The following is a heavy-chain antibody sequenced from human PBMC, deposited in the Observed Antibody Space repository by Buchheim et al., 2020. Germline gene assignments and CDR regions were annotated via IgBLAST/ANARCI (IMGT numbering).Heavy chain of an antibody. V-gene: IGHV3-48*01. Sequence: EVQLVESGGGLVQPGGSLRLSCAASGFNFSTYSMNWVRLVPGKGLEWVAYINSRSNTVFNADSVKGRFTIPRDNAKNSLYLQMDSLRPEDTAVYYCARMQSRSSTYSPLDYWGQGTL. J-gene: IGHJ4*02. CDR1: GFNFSTYS. CDR2: INSRSNTV. D-gene: IGHD2-21*01. CDR3: ARMQSRSSTYSPLDY.